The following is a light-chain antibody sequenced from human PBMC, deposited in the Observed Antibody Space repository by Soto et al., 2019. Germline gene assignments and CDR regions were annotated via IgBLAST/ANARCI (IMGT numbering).Light chain of an antibody. CDR3: QVWHSGTDQVF. Sequence: SYELTQPPSVSVAPGQTATITCGGNNIGSKSVHWYQQRAGQAPLLVVYDDNDRPSGIPERFSGSNSGNTATLTISRVEAGDEADFYCQVWHSGTDQVFFSGGTKLTVL. CDR2: DDN. V-gene: IGLV3-21*02. CDR1: NIGSKS. J-gene: IGLJ2*01.